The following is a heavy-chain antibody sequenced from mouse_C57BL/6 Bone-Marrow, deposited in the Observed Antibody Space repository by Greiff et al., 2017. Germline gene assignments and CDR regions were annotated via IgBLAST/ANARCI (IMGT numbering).Heavy chain of an antibody. J-gene: IGHJ1*03. CDR3: TTSGRSPCFDV. Sequence: VQLKQSGAELVRPGASVKLSCTASGFNITDDYMHWVKQRPEQGLEWIGWIDPENGDTEYASKFQGKATITADTSSNSAYLQLSSLTCEDTAVYYCTTSGRSPCFDVWGTGTTVTGSS. CDR2: IDPENGDT. V-gene: IGHV14-4*01. D-gene: IGHD1-1*01. CDR1: GFNITDDY.